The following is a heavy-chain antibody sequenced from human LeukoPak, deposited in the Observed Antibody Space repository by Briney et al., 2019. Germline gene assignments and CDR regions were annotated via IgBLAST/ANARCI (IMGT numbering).Heavy chain of an antibody. J-gene: IGHJ6*02. V-gene: IGHV3-9*01. CDR3: VVLAAAGTRLNYGMDV. CDR1: GFTFDEYA. CDR2: ITWNSESI. Sequence: GGSLRLSCAASGFTFDEYAMHWVRQAPGKGLEWVSGITWNSESIGYADSVKGRFTISRDNAKNTLYLQMNSLRAEDTAVYYCVVLAAAGTRLNYGMDVWGQGTTVTVSS. D-gene: IGHD6-13*01.